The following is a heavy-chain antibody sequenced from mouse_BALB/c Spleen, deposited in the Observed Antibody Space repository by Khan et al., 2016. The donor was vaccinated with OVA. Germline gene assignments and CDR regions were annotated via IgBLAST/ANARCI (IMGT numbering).Heavy chain of an antibody. CDR3: ARQPYYHYYVMDY. Sequence: VQLQESGPGLVAPSQSLSITCTISGFSLTNYGVHWVRQPPGKGLEWLVVIWSDGTTTYDSALKSRLTIIKDNSKGQVFLKMDSLQTDDTAMYYWARQPYYHYYVMDYWGQGTSVTVSA. V-gene: IGHV2-6-1*01. CDR1: GFSLTNYG. CDR2: IWSDGTT. J-gene: IGHJ4*01. D-gene: IGHD2-10*01.